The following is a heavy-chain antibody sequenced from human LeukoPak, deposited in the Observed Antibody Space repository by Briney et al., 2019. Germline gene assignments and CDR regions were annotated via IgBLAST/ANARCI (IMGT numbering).Heavy chain of an antibody. CDR3: ARDRLHYDSLTGYPAD. J-gene: IGHJ4*02. CDR2: IYSGGST. D-gene: IGHD3-9*01. V-gene: IGHV3-66*01. CDR1: GFTVSSNY. Sequence: PGGSLRLSCADSGFTVSSNYMRWVRQAPGKGLEWVSVIYSGGSTHYADSVKGRFTISRDNSKNTLYLQMNSLRAEDTAVYYCARDRLHYDSLTGYPADWGQGTLVTASS.